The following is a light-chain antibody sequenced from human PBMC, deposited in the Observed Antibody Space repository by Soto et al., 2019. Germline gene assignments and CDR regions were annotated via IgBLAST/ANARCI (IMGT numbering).Light chain of an antibody. CDR2: WAS. V-gene: IGKV4-1*01. J-gene: IGKJ1*01. Sequence: DIVMTQSPDSLAVSLGETATINCKSSQSVLYSSNNKNYLAWYQQKPGQPPKLLIDWASTRESGVPDRFSGSGSGADFTLTISSLQAEDVAVYYGQQYYRPWTFGQGTKVEVK. CDR3: QQYYRPWT. CDR1: QSVLYSSNNKNY.